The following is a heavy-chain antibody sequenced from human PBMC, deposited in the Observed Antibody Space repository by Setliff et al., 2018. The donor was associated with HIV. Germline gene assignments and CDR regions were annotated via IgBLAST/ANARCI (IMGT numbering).Heavy chain of an antibody. CDR1: GGSFRNYA. Sequence: SVKVSCKASGGSFRNYAISWVRRAPGQGLEWVGGIIPLLGTANYAQRFQGRVTVIADESTSTAYMELTSLRSKDTAVYYCAREEYDRDFWGQGTKVTVSS. CDR2: IIPLLGTA. J-gene: IGHJ3*01. CDR3: AREEYDRDF. V-gene: IGHV1-69*13. D-gene: IGHD3-22*01.